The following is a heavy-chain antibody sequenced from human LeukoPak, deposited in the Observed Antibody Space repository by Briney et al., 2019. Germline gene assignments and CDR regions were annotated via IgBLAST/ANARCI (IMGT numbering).Heavy chain of an antibody. V-gene: IGHV1-8*03. J-gene: IGHJ4*02. CDR1: GYTFTSYD. Sequence: ASVKVSCKASGYTFTSYDINWVRQATGQGLEWMGWMNPNSGNTGYAQKFQGRVTITRNTSISTAYMELSSLRSEDTAVYYCARAPRRTIGRMEFLGHWGQGTLVTVSS. D-gene: IGHD3-10*01. CDR2: MNPNSGNT. CDR3: ARAPRRTIGRMEFLGH.